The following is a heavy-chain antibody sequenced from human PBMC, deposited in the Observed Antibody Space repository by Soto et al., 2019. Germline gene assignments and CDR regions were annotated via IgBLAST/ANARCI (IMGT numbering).Heavy chain of an antibody. CDR2: IYYDGSNK. CDR3: ARDGKDYGDFGGLDC. V-gene: IGHV3-30*03. D-gene: IGHD4-17*01. J-gene: IGHJ4*02. Sequence: QVQLVESGGGVVQPGRSLRLSCAASGFTFSNYGMHWVRQAPGKGLAWVAGIYYDGSNKFYADSVKGRFTISRDNSKNTLYLQMNSLRVEDTAVYYCARDGKDYGDFGGLDCWGQGTLVTVSS. CDR1: GFTFSNYG.